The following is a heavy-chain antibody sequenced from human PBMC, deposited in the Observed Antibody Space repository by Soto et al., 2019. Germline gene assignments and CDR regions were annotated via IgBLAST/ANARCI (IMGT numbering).Heavy chain of an antibody. V-gene: IGHV3-30-3*01. CDR3: ARGRFAMIGWCDP. CDR2: ISYDGSNK. J-gene: IGHJ5*02. Sequence: QVQLVESGGGVVQPGRSLRLSCAASGFTFSSYAMHWVRQAPGKGLEWVAVISYDGSNKYYADSVKGRFTISRDNSKNTLYLQMNSLRAEDTAAYYCARGRFAMIGWCDPWGQGTLVTVSS. CDR1: GFTFSSYA. D-gene: IGHD3-22*01.